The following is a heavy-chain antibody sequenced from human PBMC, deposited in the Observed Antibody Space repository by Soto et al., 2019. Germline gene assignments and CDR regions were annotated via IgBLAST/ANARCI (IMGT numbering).Heavy chain of an antibody. CDR3: ARDTSSPYDFWSGYSHKPDY. D-gene: IGHD3-3*01. CDR2: ISSSSSYI. Sequence: PGGSLRLSCAASGFTFSSYSMNWVRQAPGKGLEWVSSISSSSSYIYYADSVKGRFTISRDNAKNSLYLQMNSLRAEDTAVYYCARDTSSPYDFWSGYSHKPDYWGQGILVTVSS. J-gene: IGHJ4*02. V-gene: IGHV3-21*01. CDR1: GFTFSSYS.